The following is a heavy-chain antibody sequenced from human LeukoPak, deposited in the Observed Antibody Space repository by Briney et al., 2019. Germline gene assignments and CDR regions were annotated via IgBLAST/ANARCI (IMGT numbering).Heavy chain of an antibody. CDR3: ARGLIIYYYYYNMDV. V-gene: IGHV1-8*01. CDR2: MNPNSGNT. D-gene: IGHD3-22*01. Sequence: GASVKVSCKASGYTFTSYDINWVRQATGQGLEWIGWMNPNSGNTGYAQKFQGRVTMTRNTSISTAYMELSSLRSEDTAVYYCARGLIIYYYYYNMDVWGKGTTVTVSS. J-gene: IGHJ6*03. CDR1: GYTFTSYD.